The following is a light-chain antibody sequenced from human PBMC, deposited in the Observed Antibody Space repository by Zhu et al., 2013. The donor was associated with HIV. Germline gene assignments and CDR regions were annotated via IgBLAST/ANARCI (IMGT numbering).Light chain of an antibody. CDR1: RAISSY. V-gene: IGKV1-39*01. J-gene: IGKJ3*01. Sequence: DIQMTQSPSSLSASVGDRVTITCRASRAISSYLNWYQQKPAKAPKLLIYAASTLQSGVPSRFSGSGSGTDFTLTISSLQPEDVATFYCQQSHSTPFTFGPGTKVDIK. CDR2: AAS. CDR3: QQSHSTPFT.